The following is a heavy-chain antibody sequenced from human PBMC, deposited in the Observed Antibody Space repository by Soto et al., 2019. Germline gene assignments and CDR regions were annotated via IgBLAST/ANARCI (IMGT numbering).Heavy chain of an antibody. Sequence: QVHLVQSGVEVKTPGASVKVSCQASGYTFFTYDISWVRQAPGQGREWMGGISTYSGDTKYAQKFHGRVTMTTDTTTTTAYVELWSLRWDGTAVYYCARHQGPTTSENWFDTWGQGTLVTVSS. J-gene: IGHJ5*02. CDR2: ISTYSGDT. D-gene: IGHD5-12*01. V-gene: IGHV1-18*01. CDR3: ARHQGPTTSENWFDT. CDR1: GYTFFTYD.